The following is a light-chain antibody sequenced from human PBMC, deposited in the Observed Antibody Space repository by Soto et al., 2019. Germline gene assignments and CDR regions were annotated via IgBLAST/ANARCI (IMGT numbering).Light chain of an antibody. CDR1: QSVSSN. J-gene: IGKJ4*01. V-gene: IGKV3-15*01. CDR2: GAS. Sequence: ELVLTQSPGTLSLSPGERATLSCRASQSVSSNLAWYQQKPGQAPRLLIYGASTRATGIPARFSGSGSGTEFTLTISSLQSEDFAVYYCQQYNNWPLTFGGGTKVDSK. CDR3: QQYNNWPLT.